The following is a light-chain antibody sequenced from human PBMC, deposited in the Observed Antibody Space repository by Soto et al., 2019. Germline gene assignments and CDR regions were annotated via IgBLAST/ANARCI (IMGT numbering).Light chain of an antibody. CDR2: KAS. Sequence: DIQMTQSPSTLSASVGDRVTITCRASQSISTWLAWYQQKAGKAPKLLIYKASSLEGGVPSRFSGSGSGTEFNITISSVQPDDFATYYCQQYNTYPLTFGGGTTVDIK. V-gene: IGKV1-5*03. CDR1: QSISTW. CDR3: QQYNTYPLT. J-gene: IGKJ4*01.